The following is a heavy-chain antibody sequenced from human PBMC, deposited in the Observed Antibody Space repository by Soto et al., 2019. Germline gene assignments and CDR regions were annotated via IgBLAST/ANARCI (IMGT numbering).Heavy chain of an antibody. CDR2: ISAYNGNT. D-gene: IGHD3-10*01. J-gene: IGHJ5*02. Sequence: ASVKVSCKASGYTFPSYGISWVRQAHGQGLEWMGWISAYNGNTNYAQKLQGRVTMTTDTSTSTAYMELRSLRSDDTAVYYCARVGITMVRGVIGPRDWFDPWGQGTLVTVSS. CDR3: ARVGITMVRGVIGPRDWFDP. V-gene: IGHV1-18*01. CDR1: GYTFPSYG.